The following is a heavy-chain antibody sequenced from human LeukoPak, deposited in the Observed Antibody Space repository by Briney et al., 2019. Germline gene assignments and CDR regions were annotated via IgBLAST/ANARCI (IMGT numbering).Heavy chain of an antibody. Sequence: GXSLRLSCADFGFTFSSYAMGWVRQAPGKGLEWVSAISGSGGSIYYAESVKGRFTISTDNSKNTLYLQMNSLRAEDTAVYYCAKKLGGNYPFDYWGQGTLVTVSS. D-gene: IGHD1-26*01. CDR1: GFTFSSYA. CDR3: AKKLGGNYPFDY. CDR2: ISGSGGSI. J-gene: IGHJ4*02. V-gene: IGHV3-23*01.